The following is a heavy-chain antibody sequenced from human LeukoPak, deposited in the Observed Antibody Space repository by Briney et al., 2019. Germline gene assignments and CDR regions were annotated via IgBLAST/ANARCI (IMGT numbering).Heavy chain of an antibody. CDR1: GFTFSSYS. D-gene: IGHD5-12*01. CDR2: ISSISTYI. V-gene: IGHV3-21*01. Sequence: GGSLILSCAASGFTFSSYSMNWVRQAPGKGLEWVSSISSISTYIYYADSVKGRFTISRDNAKNSLYLQMNSLRAEDTAVYYCARDVQVATIYPLDYWGQGTLVTVSS. J-gene: IGHJ4*02. CDR3: ARDVQVATIYPLDY.